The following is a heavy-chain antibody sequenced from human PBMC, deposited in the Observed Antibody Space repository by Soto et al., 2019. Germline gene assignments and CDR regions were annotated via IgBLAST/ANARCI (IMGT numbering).Heavy chain of an antibody. J-gene: IGHJ4*02. CDR2: IYYSGST. CDR3: ARGVTYYYFWSGYNIQFDY. D-gene: IGHD3-3*01. Sequence: LTCTVSGGSISSGDYYWSWIRQPPGKGLEWIGYIYYSGSTYYNPSLKSRVTISVDTSKNQFSLKLSSVTAAYTAVYYCARGVTYYYFWSGYNIQFDYWGQGTLVTVSS. V-gene: IGHV4-30-4*01. CDR1: GGSISSGDYY.